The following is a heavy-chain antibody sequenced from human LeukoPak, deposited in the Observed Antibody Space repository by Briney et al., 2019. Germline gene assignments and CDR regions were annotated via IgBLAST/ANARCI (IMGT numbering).Heavy chain of an antibody. CDR2: IYYSGST. J-gene: IGHJ4*02. CDR1: GGSISSGDYY. V-gene: IGHV4-30-4*01. CDR3: AREGGGSGYYYPFDY. D-gene: IGHD3-22*01. Sequence: SETLSLTCTVSGGSISSGDYYWSWLRQPPGKGLEWIGYIYYSGSTYYNPSLKSRVTISVDTSKNQFSLKLSSVTAADTAVYYCAREGGGSGYYYPFDYWGQGTLVTVSS.